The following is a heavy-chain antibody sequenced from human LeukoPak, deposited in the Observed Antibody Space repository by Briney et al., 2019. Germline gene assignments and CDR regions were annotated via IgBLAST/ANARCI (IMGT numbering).Heavy chain of an antibody. J-gene: IGHJ4*02. CDR2: ISSGGSTI. Sequence: QPGGSLRLSCAASGLTFSSYEMNWVRQAPGKGLEWVSYISSGGSTIYYADSVKGRFTISRDNAKNSLYLQMNSLRAEDTAVYYCARDRYDSSGIFDYWGQGTLVTVSS. CDR1: GLTFSSYE. D-gene: IGHD3-22*01. V-gene: IGHV3-48*03. CDR3: ARDRYDSSGIFDY.